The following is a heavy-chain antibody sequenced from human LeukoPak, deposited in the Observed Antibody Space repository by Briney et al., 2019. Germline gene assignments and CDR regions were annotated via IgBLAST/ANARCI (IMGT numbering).Heavy chain of an antibody. Sequence: GGSLRLSCAASGFTFSSYAMNWVRQAPGKGLEWVSGISGSGGSTYYADSVKGRFTISRDNSKNTLFLQMDSLRAEDTAVYYCAKGRYSYGQYYFDYWGQGTLVTVSS. CDR1: GFTFSSYA. V-gene: IGHV3-23*01. J-gene: IGHJ4*02. CDR2: ISGSGGST. CDR3: AKGRYSYGQYYFDY. D-gene: IGHD5-18*01.